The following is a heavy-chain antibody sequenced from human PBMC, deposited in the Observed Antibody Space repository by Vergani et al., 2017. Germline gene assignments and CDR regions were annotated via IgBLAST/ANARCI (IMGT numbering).Heavy chain of an antibody. D-gene: IGHD3-9*01. J-gene: IGHJ5*02. V-gene: IGHV1-2*02. Sequence: QVQLVQSGAEVKKPGASVKVSCEASGYTFTTHAIHWVRQAPGQGLEWMGRITPQNGGTQYAEKFKGRVTMTRDTSITTAYMELTSLTSDDTAVYYCVRGGTFDWLSTWGQGTLVTVSS. CDR3: VRGGTFDWLST. CDR2: ITPQNGGT. CDR1: GYTFTTHA.